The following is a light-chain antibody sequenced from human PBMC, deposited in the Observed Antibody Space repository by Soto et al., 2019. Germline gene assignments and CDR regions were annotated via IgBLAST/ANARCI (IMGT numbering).Light chain of an antibody. V-gene: IGKV3-20*01. Sequence: EVVLTQSPGALSLSPGEGVTLSCRASQNIRGNELAWYRQKRGQAPRLLIYGGSSRAEGIPDRFSGRVTGTNFTLTISRLEPEDSAVYFCQDYGTPHPWTFGEGTKLEIK. CDR2: GGS. J-gene: IGKJ1*01. CDR3: QDYGTPHPWT. CDR1: QNIRGNE.